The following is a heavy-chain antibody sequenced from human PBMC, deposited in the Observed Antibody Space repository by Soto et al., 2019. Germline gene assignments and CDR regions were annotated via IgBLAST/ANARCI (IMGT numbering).Heavy chain of an antibody. J-gene: IGHJ4*02. CDR3: ARAPGYYYGSKYYFDY. CDR1: GGSISSYY. Sequence: SETLSLTCTVSGGSISSYYWSWIRQHPGKGLEWIGYIYYSGSTNYNPSLKSRVTISVDTSKNQFSLKLSSVTAADTAVYYCARAPGYYYGSKYYFDYWGQGTLVTVSS. D-gene: IGHD3-10*01. V-gene: IGHV4-59*01. CDR2: IYYSGST.